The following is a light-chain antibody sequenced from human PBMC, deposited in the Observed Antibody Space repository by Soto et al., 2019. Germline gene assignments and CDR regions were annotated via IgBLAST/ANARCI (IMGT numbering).Light chain of an antibody. CDR1: QSVDWY. CDR3: QQRSNWPPIT. Sequence: EIVLTQSPATLSLSQGDRVTVSCRASQSVDWYVAWYPHKPGKAPRLLIYDASTRATGIPDRFSGSGSGTDFTLTISSLEPEDFAVYYCQQRSNWPPITFGPGTKVDMK. CDR2: DAS. V-gene: IGKV3-11*01. J-gene: IGKJ3*01.